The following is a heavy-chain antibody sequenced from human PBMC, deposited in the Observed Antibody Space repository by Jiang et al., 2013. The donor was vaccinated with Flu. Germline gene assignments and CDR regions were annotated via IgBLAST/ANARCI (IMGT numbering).Heavy chain of an antibody. V-gene: IGHV3-7*03. CDR2: IKQDGSEK. Sequence: LVQPGGSLRLSCAASGFTLNSYWMGWVRQAPGKGLEWVANIKQDGSEKNYVDSVKGRFTISRDNAKNSLYLQMNSLRAEDTAVYYCARDLYSGSYYGDYWGQGTLVTVSS. CDR3: ARDLYSGSYYGDY. CDR1: GFTLNSYW. J-gene: IGHJ4*02. D-gene: IGHD1-26*01.